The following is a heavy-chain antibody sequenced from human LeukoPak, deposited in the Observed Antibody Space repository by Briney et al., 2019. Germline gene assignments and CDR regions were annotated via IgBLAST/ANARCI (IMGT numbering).Heavy chain of an antibody. CDR3: ATDPSSSLWFDP. J-gene: IGHJ5*02. D-gene: IGHD6-13*01. CDR1: GGSISSYS. Sequence: SETLSLTCTVSGGSISSYSWSWIRQPAGKGLEWIGRIYSTVNTNYNPSLKSRVTMSVDTSKNQFSLKLSSVTAADTAVYYCATDPSSSLWFDPWGQGTLVTVPS. CDR2: IYSTVNT. V-gene: IGHV4-4*07.